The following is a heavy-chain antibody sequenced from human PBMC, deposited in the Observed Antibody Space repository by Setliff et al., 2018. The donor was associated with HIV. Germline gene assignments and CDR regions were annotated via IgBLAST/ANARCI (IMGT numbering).Heavy chain of an antibody. Sequence: SETLSLTCTVSGGAISSSYYYWGWVRQSPGKGLEWIGYIYSTGSTNYNPSLQSRVSISMDASKNKFSLKVTSVTAADTAVYYCEAATVGETGYYGIDVWGPGTTVTVSS. J-gene: IGHJ6*02. D-gene: IGHD1-26*01. CDR2: IYSTGST. CDR1: GGAISSSYYY. CDR3: EAATVGETGYYGIDV. V-gene: IGHV4-61*05.